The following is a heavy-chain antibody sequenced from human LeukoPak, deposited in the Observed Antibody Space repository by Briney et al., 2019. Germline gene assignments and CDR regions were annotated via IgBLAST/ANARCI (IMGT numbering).Heavy chain of an antibody. CDR2: IKQDGSEK. Sequence: GGSLRLSCAASGFTFSSYWMSWVRQAPGKGLEWVANIKQDGSEKYYVDSVKGRFTISRDNSKNTLYLQMNSLRAEDTAVYYCARDQLFMVRGVMEGKVRGAFDIWGQGTMVTVSS. CDR1: GFTFSSYW. D-gene: IGHD3-10*01. CDR3: ARDQLFMVRGVMEGKVRGAFDI. J-gene: IGHJ3*02. V-gene: IGHV3-7*01.